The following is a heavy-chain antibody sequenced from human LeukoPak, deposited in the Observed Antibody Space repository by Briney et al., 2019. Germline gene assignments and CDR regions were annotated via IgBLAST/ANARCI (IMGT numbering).Heavy chain of an antibody. J-gene: IGHJ6*02. D-gene: IGHD3-10*01. CDR1: GYTFTSYD. CDR3: ARGQGLYGSGSSNPYFYYYGMDV. Sequence: ASVKVSCKASGYTFTSYDINWVRQATRQGLEWMGWMNPNSGNTGYAQKFQGRVTMTRNTSISTAYMELSSLRSEDTAVYYCARGQGLYGSGSSNPYFYYYGMDVWGQGTTVTVSS. CDR2: MNPNSGNT. V-gene: IGHV1-8*01.